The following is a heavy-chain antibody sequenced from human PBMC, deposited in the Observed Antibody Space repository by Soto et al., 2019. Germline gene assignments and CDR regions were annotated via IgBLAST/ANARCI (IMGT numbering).Heavy chain of an antibody. J-gene: IGHJ3*02. V-gene: IGHV1-8*01. Sequence: ASVKVSCKASGYTFTSYDINWVRQATGQGLEWMGWMNPNNGETVYAQKFQGRVTMTEDTSTDTAYMELSSLRSEDTAVYYCATDVLGYFSGGSCYHPPTGPAGAFVIWGQGTMVTVSS. D-gene: IGHD2-15*01. CDR2: MNPNNGET. CDR3: ATDVLGYFSGGSCYHPPTGPAGAFVI. CDR1: GYTFTSYD.